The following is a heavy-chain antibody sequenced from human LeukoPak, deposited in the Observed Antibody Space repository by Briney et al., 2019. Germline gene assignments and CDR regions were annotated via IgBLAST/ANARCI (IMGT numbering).Heavy chain of an antibody. CDR2: IYTSGST. V-gene: IGHV4-4*09. D-gene: IGHD1-26*01. J-gene: IGHJ4*02. CDR1: GVSITSYC. CDR3: ARAYSRSYSHFDD. Sequence: PSETLSLTCTVSGVSITSYCSSWIRQPPGKGLEWLGYIYTSGSTNYDPSLKSRVTISVDSSKNRFSLRLSSVTAADTAMYFCARAYSRSYSHFDDWGQGTLVTVSS.